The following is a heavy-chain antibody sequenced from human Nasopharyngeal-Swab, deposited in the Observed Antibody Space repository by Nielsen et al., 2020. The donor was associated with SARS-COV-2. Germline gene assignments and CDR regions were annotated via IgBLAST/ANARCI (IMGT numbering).Heavy chain of an antibody. D-gene: IGHD1-7*01. CDR3: AKAGAFGNYYHY. Sequence: GGSLRLSCAASGFTFASSSMTWVRQAPGKGLEWVSYVSGGGDITYYADSVKGRFTISRDNSKNTVYLQMNSLRAEDTAIYYCAKAGAFGNYYHYWGQGTLVTVSS. J-gene: IGHJ4*02. V-gene: IGHV3-23*01. CDR1: GFTFASSS. CDR2: VSGGGDIT.